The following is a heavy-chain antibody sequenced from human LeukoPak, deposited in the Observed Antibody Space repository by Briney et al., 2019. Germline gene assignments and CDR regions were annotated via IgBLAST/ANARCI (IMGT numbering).Heavy chain of an antibody. J-gene: IGHJ4*02. CDR3: AKGGATVIDY. D-gene: IGHD4-17*01. V-gene: IGHV3-74*01. Sequence: PGGSLRLSCAASGFTFSNYWMHWVRQAPGKGLVWVSRINSDGSSTTSADSVKGRFTISRDNAKNTLCLQMNSLRAEDTAVYYCAKGGATVIDYWGQGTLVTVSS. CDR2: INSDGSST. CDR1: GFTFSNYW.